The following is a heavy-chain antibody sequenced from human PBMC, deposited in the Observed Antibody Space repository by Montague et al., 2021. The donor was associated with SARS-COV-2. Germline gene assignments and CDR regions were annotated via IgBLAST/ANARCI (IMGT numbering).Heavy chain of an antibody. CDR2: VYYNGDT. CDR3: AGGWAFDP. Sequence: SETLSLTCTVSGGSTASHYWNWIRQSPGKRPEWIAYVYYNGDTKYNPSLQSRVTISIDTSENQFSLRLNSVTAADTAVYFCAGGWAFDPWGQGGLVTVSS. J-gene: IGHJ3*01. D-gene: IGHD6-19*01. CDR1: GGSTASHY. V-gene: IGHV4-59*08.